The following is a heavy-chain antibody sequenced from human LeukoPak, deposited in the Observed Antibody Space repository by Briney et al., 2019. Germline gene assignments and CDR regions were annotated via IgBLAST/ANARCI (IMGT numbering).Heavy chain of an antibody. D-gene: IGHD6-6*01. CDR2: IYSGGST. V-gene: IGHV3-53*01. Sequence: GGSLRLSCAASGFTVSSNYMSWVRQAPGKGLEWVSVIYSGGSTYYADSVKGRFTISRDNSKNTLYLQMNSLRAEDTAVYYCARGKGSSSLVPFDYWGQGTLVTVSS. CDR3: ARGKGSSSLVPFDY. CDR1: GFTVSSNY. J-gene: IGHJ4*02.